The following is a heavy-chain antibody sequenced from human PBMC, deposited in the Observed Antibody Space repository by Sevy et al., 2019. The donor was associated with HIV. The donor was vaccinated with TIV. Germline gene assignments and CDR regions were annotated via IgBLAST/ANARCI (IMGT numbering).Heavy chain of an antibody. CDR3: ARLCGGDRYRGDGMDV. Sequence: SETLSLTCAVSGGSISSGGYSWSWIRQPPGKGLEWIGYIYHSGSTYYNPSLKSRVTISVDKSKNQFSLKLSSVTAADTAVYYCARLCGGDRYRGDGMDVWGQGTTVTVSS. D-gene: IGHD2-21*02. CDR1: GGSISSGGYS. J-gene: IGHJ6*02. V-gene: IGHV4-30-2*01. CDR2: IYHSGST.